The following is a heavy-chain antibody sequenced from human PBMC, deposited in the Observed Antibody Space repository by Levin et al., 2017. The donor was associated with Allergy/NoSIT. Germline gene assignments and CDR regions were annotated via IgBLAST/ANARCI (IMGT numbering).Heavy chain of an antibody. V-gene: IGHV3-23*01. J-gene: IGHJ4*02. CDR1: GFAFRTYT. CDR2: MTGRGGP. CDR3: AKDLTPDSRGNIDY. D-gene: IGHD1/OR15-1a*01. Sequence: PGGSLRLSCVGSGFAFRTYTLNWVRQSPEKGLEWISAMTGRGGPYYANSVKGRFSVSRDNARNTFYLQMNNLAVDDTAVYYCAKDLTPDSRGNIDYWGQGTLVAVSS.